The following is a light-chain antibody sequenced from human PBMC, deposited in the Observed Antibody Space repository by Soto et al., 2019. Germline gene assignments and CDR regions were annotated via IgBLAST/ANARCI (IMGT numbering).Light chain of an antibody. CDR2: GAS. Sequence: DIVMTQSPATLSVSPGERATLSCRASQTISSNLAWYQQKPGQTPRLLIYGASTAAAGIPARFSGSGSGTDFSLNITSLQSKDFAVYYCQQYNNWPPFTFGPGTKVDIK. CDR3: QQYNNWPPFT. CDR1: QTISSN. J-gene: IGKJ3*01. V-gene: IGKV3-15*01.